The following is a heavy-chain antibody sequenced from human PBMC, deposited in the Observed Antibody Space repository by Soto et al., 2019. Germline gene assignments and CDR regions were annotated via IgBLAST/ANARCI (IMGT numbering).Heavy chain of an antibody. CDR1: GFTFSSYW. Sequence: PGGSLRLSCAASGFTFSSYWMSWVRQAPGKGLEWVANIKQDGSEKYYVDSVKGRFTISRDNAKNSLYLQMNSLRAEDTAVYYCARDMCSFGSCGWRDKPFDYWGQGTLVTVSS. CDR2: IKQDGSEK. D-gene: IGHD6-19*01. CDR3: ARDMCSFGSCGWRDKPFDY. V-gene: IGHV3-7*01. J-gene: IGHJ4*02.